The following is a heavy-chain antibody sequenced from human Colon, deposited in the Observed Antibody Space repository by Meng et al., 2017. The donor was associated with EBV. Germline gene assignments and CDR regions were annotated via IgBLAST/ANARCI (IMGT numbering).Heavy chain of an antibody. D-gene: IGHD3-10*01. Sequence: QVRLPGSGPGLVQPSQTLSLTCPVSGGSITSCGYYWTWIRQPPGKGLEWIGYIFYTGSTYYNPSLKSRVTISLDTSKNQFSLKLSSVTAADTAVYYCARDQIGGDGWFDPWGRGTLVTVSS. J-gene: IGHJ5*02. CDR1: GGSITSCGYY. V-gene: IGHV4-30-4*01. CDR2: IFYTGST. CDR3: ARDQIGGDGWFDP.